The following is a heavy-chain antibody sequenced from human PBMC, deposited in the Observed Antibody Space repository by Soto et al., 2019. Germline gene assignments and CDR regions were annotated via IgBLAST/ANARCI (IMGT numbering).Heavy chain of an antibody. J-gene: IGHJ4*02. D-gene: IGHD3-22*01. V-gene: IGHV1-69*13. Sequence: AVTVSCKASGGPFSSSSISWERQVPGQGFEWLGVFLPIFGTANHAQNFQARVTITAYESASTAYMELSSLRSDDTAVYYCARCLSGYLYYFDYWGQGPLVTVSS. CDR2: FLPIFGTA. CDR1: GGPFSSSS. CDR3: ARCLSGYLYYFDY.